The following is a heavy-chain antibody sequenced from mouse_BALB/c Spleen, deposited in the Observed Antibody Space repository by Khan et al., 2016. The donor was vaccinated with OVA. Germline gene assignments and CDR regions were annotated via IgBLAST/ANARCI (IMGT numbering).Heavy chain of an antibody. J-gene: IGHJ3*01. CDR1: GYTFTDFT. CDR2: ISTYYGDA. Sequence: VQLQESGAELVRPGVSVKISCKGSGYTFTDFTMHWVKQSHAMSLEWIGVISTYYGDADYNQKFKGKATMTVDKSSNTAYMDLARLTSEDSAIYYCARGGGGNRFLYWGQGTLVTVPA. CDR3: ARGGGGNRFLY. V-gene: IGHV1S137*01.